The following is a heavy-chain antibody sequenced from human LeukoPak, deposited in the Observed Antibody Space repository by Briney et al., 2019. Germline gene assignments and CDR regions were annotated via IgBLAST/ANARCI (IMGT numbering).Heavy chain of an antibody. V-gene: IGHV3-7*01. CDR2: INQVGREK. D-gene: IGHD6-19*01. Sequence: GGSLRLSCSASGFTLSSYWMIWVRQAPGKGLEWVANINQVGREKYYADSVKGRFTISRDNSKNSLHLQMNSLRAEDTAVYYCARDLFFSDAGYSSGWRAEYFHHWGQGTLVTVSS. J-gene: IGHJ1*01. CDR1: GFTLSSYW. CDR3: ARDLFFSDAGYSSGWRAEYFHH.